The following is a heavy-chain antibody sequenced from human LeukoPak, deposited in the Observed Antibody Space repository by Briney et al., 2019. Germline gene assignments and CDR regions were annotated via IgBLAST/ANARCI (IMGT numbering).Heavy chain of an antibody. Sequence: SETLSLTCTVSGYSITNAYYWGWIRQPPGKGLEWIGYIHYSGSTNYNPSLKSRVTISVDTSKNQFSLKLSSVTAADTAVYYCASSGAPQGWFDPWGQGTLVTVSS. D-gene: IGHD7-27*01. J-gene: IGHJ5*02. CDR1: GYSITNAYY. CDR3: ASSGAPQGWFDP. CDR2: IHYSGST. V-gene: IGHV4-61*01.